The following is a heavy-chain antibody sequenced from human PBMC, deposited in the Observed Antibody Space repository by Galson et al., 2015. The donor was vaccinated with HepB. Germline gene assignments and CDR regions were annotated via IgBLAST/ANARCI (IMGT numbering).Heavy chain of an antibody. CDR3: AKTYRTDNLYCFDY. CDR1: GFTFSSYG. V-gene: IGHV3-30*18. CDR2: ISYDGSNK. Sequence: SLRLSCAASGFTFSSYGMHWVRQAPGKGLEWVAVISYDGSNKYYADSVKGRFTISRDNSKNTLYLQMNSLRAEDTAVYYCAKTYRTDNLYCFDYWGQGTLVTVSS. J-gene: IGHJ4*02. D-gene: IGHD1-1*01.